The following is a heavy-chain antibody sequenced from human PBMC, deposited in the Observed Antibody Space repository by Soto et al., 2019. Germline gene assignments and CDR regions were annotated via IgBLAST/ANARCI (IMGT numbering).Heavy chain of an antibody. CDR1: GGSFSSCT. V-gene: IGHV1-69*02. CDR3: ALDSGSDVFDI. CDR2: IVPMVGRT. D-gene: IGHD3-10*01. J-gene: IGHJ3*02. Sequence: QVQLVQSGAEVKKTGSSVKVSCKASGGSFSSCTISWVRQAPGQGLEWMGRIVPMVGRTIYAQKFQGRVAISADKSTTTAYMDLSNLASEDTAMYYCALDSGSDVFDIWGQGTLVTVSS.